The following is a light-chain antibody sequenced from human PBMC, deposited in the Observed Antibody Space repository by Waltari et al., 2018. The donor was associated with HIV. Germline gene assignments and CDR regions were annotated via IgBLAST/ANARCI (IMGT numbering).Light chain of an antibody. CDR3: TSYTRSNTVV. CDR2: NVS. Sequence: QSALPQPASVSGSPGQSITISCTGTSSDVGAYNYVSWYQQHPGKAPKLIIYNVSSRPSGVSNRFSGSKSGNTASLTISGLQAEDEASYYCTSYTRSNTVVFGGGTKLTVL. V-gene: IGLV2-14*03. J-gene: IGLJ2*01. CDR1: SSDVGAYNY.